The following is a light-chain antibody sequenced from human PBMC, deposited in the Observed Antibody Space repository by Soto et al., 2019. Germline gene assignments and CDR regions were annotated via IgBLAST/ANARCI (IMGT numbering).Light chain of an antibody. V-gene: IGKV3D-20*01. CDR1: QSVSSNY. CDR2: DAS. J-gene: IGKJ1*01. Sequence: EIVLTQSPATLSLSPGERAALXXXXSQSVSSNYLAWYQQKPGLAPRLLIYDASRRATGIPDRFSGSGSGADFILSISRLEPEDFAVYYCQQYGSSPWTFGQGTKVDIK. CDR3: QQYGSSPWT.